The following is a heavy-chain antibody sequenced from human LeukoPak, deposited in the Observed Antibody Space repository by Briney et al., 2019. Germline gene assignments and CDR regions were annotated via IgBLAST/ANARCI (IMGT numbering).Heavy chain of an antibody. V-gene: IGHV3-7*01. CDR1: GFTFSTHW. CDR2: MKQDGSDK. CDR3: ARACYYDSSGYCHDAFDI. D-gene: IGHD3-22*01. Sequence: GGSLRLSCAASGFTFSTHWMSWVRQAPGKGLEWVANMKQDGSDKYYVNSVKGRFTISRDNAKNSLYLQMNSLRAEDTAVYYCARACYYDSSGYCHDAFDIWGQGTMVTVSS. J-gene: IGHJ3*02.